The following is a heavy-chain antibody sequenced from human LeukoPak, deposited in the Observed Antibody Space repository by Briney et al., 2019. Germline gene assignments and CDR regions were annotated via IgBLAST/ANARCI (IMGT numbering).Heavy chain of an antibody. CDR1: GFTFSNYA. D-gene: IGHD1-26*01. CDR3: AKPEFSDSGSYYFDY. CDR2: ISGSDGST. Sequence: GGSLRLSCAASGFTFSNYAMNWVRQAPGKGLEWVSGISGSDGSTYYADSVKGRFTISRDNSKNTLYLQMNSLRAEDTAMYYCAKPEFSDSGSYYFDYWGQGTLVTVSS. J-gene: IGHJ4*02. V-gene: IGHV3-23*01.